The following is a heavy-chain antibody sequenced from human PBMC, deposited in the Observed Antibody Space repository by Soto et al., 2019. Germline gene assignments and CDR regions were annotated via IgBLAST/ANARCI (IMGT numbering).Heavy chain of an antibody. CDR1: GFTFSNYW. CDR3: AGYDFWSGYYRDY. Sequence: ESGGGLVQPGGSLRLSCAASGFTFSNYWMSWVRQAPGKGLEWVANIKQDGSEKYYVDSVKGRFTISRDNAKNSLYLQMNSLRAEDTAVYYCAGYDFWSGYYRDYWGQGTLVTVSS. V-gene: IGHV3-7*01. D-gene: IGHD3-3*01. CDR2: IKQDGSEK. J-gene: IGHJ4*02.